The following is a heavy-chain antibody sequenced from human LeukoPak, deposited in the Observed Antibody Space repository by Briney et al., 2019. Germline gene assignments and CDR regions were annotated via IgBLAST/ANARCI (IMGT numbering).Heavy chain of an antibody. J-gene: IGHJ4*02. CDR2: IYYSGST. D-gene: IGHD3-22*01. V-gene: IGHV4-59*01. CDR3: AGGLFYYDSSGYPGDY. CDR1: GGSFSGYY. Sequence: SETLSLTCAVYGGSFSGYYWSWIRQPPGKGLEWIGYIYYSGSTNYNPSLKSRVTISVDTSKNQFSLKLSSVTAADTAVYYCAGGLFYYDSSGYPGDYWGQGTLVTVSS.